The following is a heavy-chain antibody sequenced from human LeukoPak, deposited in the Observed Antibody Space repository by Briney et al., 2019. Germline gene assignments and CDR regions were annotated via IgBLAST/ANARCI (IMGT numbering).Heavy chain of an antibody. CDR1: GFTFGDYA. CDR3: TREDIAVADY. D-gene: IGHD6-19*01. CDR2: IRSKAHGGTT. Sequence: GGSLRLSCTASGFTFGDYAMSWFRQAPRKRREWVGFIRSKAHGGTTEYAPSVKGRLTISRDDSKSIAYLQMNSLKAEDTAVYYCTREDIAVADYWGQGTLVTVSS. V-gene: IGHV3-49*03. J-gene: IGHJ4*02.